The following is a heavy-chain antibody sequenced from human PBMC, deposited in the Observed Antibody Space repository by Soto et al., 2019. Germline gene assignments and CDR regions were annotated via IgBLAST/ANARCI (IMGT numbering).Heavy chain of an antibody. CDR1: GFTFSTHS. CDR3: VGEVAFQLIY. J-gene: IGHJ4*02. V-gene: IGHV3-48*01. CDR2: ITSSSVTM. D-gene: IGHD2-2*01. Sequence: PGGSLRLSCAASGFTFSTHSMNWVRQAPGKGLEWISYITSSSVTMYADSVKGRFTISRDNAKNSLYLQMNSLRAEDTAVYFCVGEVAFQLIYWGQGTLVTVSS.